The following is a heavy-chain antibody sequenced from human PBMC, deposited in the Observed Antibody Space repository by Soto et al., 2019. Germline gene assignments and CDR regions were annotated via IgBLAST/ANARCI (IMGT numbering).Heavy chain of an antibody. J-gene: IGHJ4*02. V-gene: IGHV3-23*01. Sequence: PGGSLRLSCAASGFTFSSYAMSWVRQAPGKGLEWVSAISGSGSTTYYPAPVKGRFTTARDNSKNTLYLQMNSLRAEDTAVYYCAKWPGSSYYDSSGYYSDWGQGTLVTVSS. CDR1: GFTFSSYA. D-gene: IGHD3-22*01. CDR3: AKWPGSSYYDSSGYYSD. CDR2: ISGSGSTT.